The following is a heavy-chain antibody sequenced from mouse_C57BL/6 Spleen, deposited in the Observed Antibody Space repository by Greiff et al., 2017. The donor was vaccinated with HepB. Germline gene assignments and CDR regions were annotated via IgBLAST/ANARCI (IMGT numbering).Heavy chain of an antibody. D-gene: IGHD2-4*01. Sequence: EVQLVESGGDLVKPGGSLKLSCAASGFTFSSYGMSWVRQTPDKRLEWVATISSGGSYTYYPDSVKGRFTISRDNAKNTLYLQMSSLKSEDTAMYYCARPFYDYAWYFDVWGTGTTVTVSS. V-gene: IGHV5-6*01. J-gene: IGHJ1*03. CDR1: GFTFSSYG. CDR2: ISSGGSYT. CDR3: ARPFYDYAWYFDV.